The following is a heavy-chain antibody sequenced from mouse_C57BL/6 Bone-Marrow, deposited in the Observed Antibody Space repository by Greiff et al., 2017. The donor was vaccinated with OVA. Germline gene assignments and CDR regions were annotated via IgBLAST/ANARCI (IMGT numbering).Heavy chain of an antibody. CDR3: ARYYYGSSLDYYAMDY. Sequence: QVQLKESGTELVKPGASVKLSCKASGYTFTSYWMHWVKQRPGQGLEWIGNINPSNGGTTYNEKFKSKATLTVDNSSSTAYMQLSSLTSDDSAVYYCARYYYGSSLDYYAMDYWGQGTSVTVSS. J-gene: IGHJ4*01. CDR2: INPSNGGT. D-gene: IGHD1-1*01. V-gene: IGHV1-53*01. CDR1: GYTFTSYW.